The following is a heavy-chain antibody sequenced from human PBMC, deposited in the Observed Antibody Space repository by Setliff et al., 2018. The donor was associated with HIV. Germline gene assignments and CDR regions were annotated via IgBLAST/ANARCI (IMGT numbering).Heavy chain of an antibody. Sequence: PSETLSLTCTVSGGSISSGGYYWSWIRQHPGKGLEWIGYVDFGFRRYYNPSLKSQVIISVYTPKNQFSLTFNSVTAADTAVYYCATDRGGRYLDYWGQGAPVTVSS. CDR3: ATDRGGRYLDY. V-gene: IGHV4-31*01. J-gene: IGHJ4*02. CDR1: GGSISSGGYY. CDR2: VDFGFRR. D-gene: IGHD3-10*01.